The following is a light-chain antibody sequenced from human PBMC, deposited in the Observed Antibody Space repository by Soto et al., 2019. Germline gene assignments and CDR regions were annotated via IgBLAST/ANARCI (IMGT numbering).Light chain of an antibody. CDR2: GNS. Sequence: QSVLTQPPSVYGAPGQRVTISCTGSSSNIGAGYDVHWYQQLPGTAPKLLIYGNSNRPSGVPDRFSGSKSGTSASLAITGLQAEDEADYYCQSYDSSLSGSGVVFGGGTKVTVL. V-gene: IGLV1-40*01. CDR3: QSYDSSLSGSGVV. CDR1: SSNIGAGYD. J-gene: IGLJ2*01.